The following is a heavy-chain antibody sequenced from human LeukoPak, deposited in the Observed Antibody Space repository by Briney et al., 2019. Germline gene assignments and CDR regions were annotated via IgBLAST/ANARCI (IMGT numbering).Heavy chain of an antibody. Sequence: KPSETLSLTCAVYGGSFSGYYWSWIRQPPGKGLEWIGEINHSGSTNYNPSLKSRVTISVDTSKNQFSLKLSSVTAADTAAYYCARRRYSGSWGQGTLVTVSS. V-gene: IGHV4-34*01. D-gene: IGHD5-12*01. CDR2: INHSGST. J-gene: IGHJ5*02. CDR1: GGSFSGYY. CDR3: ARRRYSGS.